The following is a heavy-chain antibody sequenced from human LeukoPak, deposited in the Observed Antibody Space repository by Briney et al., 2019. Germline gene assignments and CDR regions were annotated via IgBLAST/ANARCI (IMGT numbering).Heavy chain of an antibody. D-gene: IGHD6-13*01. CDR3: ARSGGKAAAGTMTYYYYYMDV. J-gene: IGHJ6*03. CDR2: ISSSSSTI. CDR1: GFTFSSYS. Sequence: GGSLRLSCAASGFTFSSYSMNWVRQAPGKGLEWVSYISSSSSTIYYADPVKGRFTISRDNAKNSLYLQMNSLRAEDTAVYYCARSGGKAAAGTMTYYYYYMDVWGKGTTVTVSS. V-gene: IGHV3-48*04.